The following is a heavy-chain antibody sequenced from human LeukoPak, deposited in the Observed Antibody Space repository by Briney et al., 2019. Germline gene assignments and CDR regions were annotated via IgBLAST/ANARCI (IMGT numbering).Heavy chain of an antibody. V-gene: IGHV3-74*01. D-gene: IGHD6-25*01. Sequence: PGGSLRLSCAASGFTFSSYWMHWVRQAPGKGLMWVSRINTDGSSSTYADSVKGRVTISRDNAKDTLYLQMNSLRVEDTAVYYCTRRQRLTSFDYWGQGTLVSVAS. CDR2: INTDGSSS. CDR1: GFTFSSYW. CDR3: TRRQRLTSFDY. J-gene: IGHJ4*02.